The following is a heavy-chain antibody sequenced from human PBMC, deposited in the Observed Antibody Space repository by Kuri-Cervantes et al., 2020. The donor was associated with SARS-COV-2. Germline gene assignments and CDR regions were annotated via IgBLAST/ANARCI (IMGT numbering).Heavy chain of an antibody. V-gene: IGHV4-59*05. CDR3: ARSYLGWSSSSAV. D-gene: IGHD6-6*01. Sequence: SETLSLTCTVSGGSISSHYWGWIRQPPGKGLEWIGGIYYSGSTYYNPSLKSRVTISVDTSKNQFSLKLSSVTAADTAVYYCARSYLGWSSSSAVWGQGTLVTVSS. J-gene: IGHJ4*02. CDR1: GGSISSHY. CDR2: IYYSGST.